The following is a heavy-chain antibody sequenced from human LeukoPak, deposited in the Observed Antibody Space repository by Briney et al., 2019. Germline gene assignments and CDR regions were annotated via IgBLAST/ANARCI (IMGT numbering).Heavy chain of an antibody. CDR3: AKESPITMVRGVMPVIDY. D-gene: IGHD3-10*01. J-gene: IGHJ4*02. CDR1: GFTFSSYG. V-gene: IGHV3-30*18. CDR2: ISYDGSNK. Sequence: GGSLRLSCAASGFTFSSYGTHWVRHAPGKGLEWVAAISYDGSNKYYADSVKGRFTISRDNSKNTLYLQMNSLRAEDTAVYYCAKESPITMVRGVMPVIDYWGQGTLVTVSS.